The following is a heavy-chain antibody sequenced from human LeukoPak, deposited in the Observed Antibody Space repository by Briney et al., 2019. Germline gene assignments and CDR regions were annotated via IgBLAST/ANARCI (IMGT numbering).Heavy chain of an antibody. Sequence: PGGSLRLSCAASGFTFSSYGMHWVRLAPGKGLEWVAVISYDGSNKYYADSVKGRFTISRDNSKNTLYLQMNSLGAEDTAVYYCAKEGGGSSSWYYYYYGMDVWGQGTTVTVSS. V-gene: IGHV3-30*18. J-gene: IGHJ6*02. CDR3: AKEGGGSSSWYYYYYGMDV. CDR2: ISYDGSNK. CDR1: GFTFSSYG. D-gene: IGHD6-13*01.